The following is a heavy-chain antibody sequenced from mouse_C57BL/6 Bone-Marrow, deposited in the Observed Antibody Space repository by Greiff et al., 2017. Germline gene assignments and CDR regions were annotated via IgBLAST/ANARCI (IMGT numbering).Heavy chain of an antibody. Sequence: QVQLQQPGAELVRPGSSVKLSCKASGYTFTSYWMDWVKQRPGQGLEWIGNIYPSDSETHYNQKFKDKATLTVDKSSSTAYMQLSSLTSEDSAVYYWARAGGPYYYGSSYRYWGQGTTLTVSS. CDR2: IYPSDSET. CDR3: ARAGGPYYYGSSYRY. J-gene: IGHJ2*01. V-gene: IGHV1-61*01. CDR1: GYTFTSYW. D-gene: IGHD1-1*01.